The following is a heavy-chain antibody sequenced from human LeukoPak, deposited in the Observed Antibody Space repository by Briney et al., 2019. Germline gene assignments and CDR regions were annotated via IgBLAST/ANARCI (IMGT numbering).Heavy chain of an antibody. CDR2: VYDNGRTNYSGRT. Sequence: SETLSLTCGVSGGSMSDSYWSWIRQPSGKGLEWIGFVYDNGRTNYSGRTNYNPSLAGRVTMSMDTSENQFSLKMSSVTAADTAVYFCARGHRYNNGYPYFDSWGQGTLVSVSS. CDR3: ARGHRYNNGYPYFDS. J-gene: IGHJ4*02. CDR1: GGSMSDSY. V-gene: IGHV4-59*01. D-gene: IGHD5-12*01.